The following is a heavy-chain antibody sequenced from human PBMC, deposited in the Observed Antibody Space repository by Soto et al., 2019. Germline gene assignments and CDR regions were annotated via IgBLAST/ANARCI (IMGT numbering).Heavy chain of an antibody. J-gene: IGHJ6*03. CDR1: GFTFSSYA. V-gene: IGHV3-23*01. CDR2: ISGSGGST. Sequence: EVQLLESGGGLVQPGGSLRLSCAASGFTFSSYAMSWVRQAPGKGLEWVSAISGSGGSTYYADSVKGRFTISRDNSKNKLYLQMNSLRAEDTAVYYCAKHYHGPNYYYYMDVWGKGTTVTVSS. CDR3: AKHYHGPNYYYYMDV. D-gene: IGHD3-10*01.